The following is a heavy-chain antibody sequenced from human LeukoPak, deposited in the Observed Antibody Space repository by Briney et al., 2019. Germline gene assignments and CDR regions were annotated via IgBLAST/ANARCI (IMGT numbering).Heavy chain of an antibody. J-gene: IGHJ3*02. CDR3: AKANPPPAAITGAFDI. Sequence: PGGSLRLSCAASGFTFDDYAMHWVRQAPGKGLEWVSGISWNSGSIGYADSVKGRFTISRDNAKNSLYLQMNSLRAEDTALYYCAKANPPPAAITGAFDIWGQGTMVTVSS. CDR1: GFTFDDYA. D-gene: IGHD2-2*02. V-gene: IGHV3-9*01. CDR2: ISWNSGSI.